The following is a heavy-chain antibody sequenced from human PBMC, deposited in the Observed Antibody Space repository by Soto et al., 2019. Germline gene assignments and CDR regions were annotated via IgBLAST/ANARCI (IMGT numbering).Heavy chain of an antibody. CDR3: AKDQRWLHPSDY. Sequence: GGSLRLSCAASGFTFSSYAMSWVRQAPGKGLEGVSAISGSGSSTYYADSVKGRFTISRDNSKNTLYLQMNSLRAEDTAVYYCAKDQRWLHPSDYWGQGTLVTVSS. CDR2: ISGSGSST. CDR1: GFTFSSYA. V-gene: IGHV3-23*01. D-gene: IGHD5-12*01. J-gene: IGHJ4*02.